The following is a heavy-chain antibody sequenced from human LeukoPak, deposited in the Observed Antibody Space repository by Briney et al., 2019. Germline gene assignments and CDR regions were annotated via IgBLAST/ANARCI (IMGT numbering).Heavy chain of an antibody. Sequence: PGGSLRLSCAASGFTVSSNYMSWVRQAPGKGLEWVSVIYSGGSTYYADSVKGRFTISRDNAKNSLYLQMNSLRAEDTAVYYCARVGSSYFDYWGQGTLVTVSS. CDR3: ARVGSSYFDY. J-gene: IGHJ4*02. V-gene: IGHV3-53*01. CDR2: IYSGGST. CDR1: GFTVSSNY. D-gene: IGHD6-13*01.